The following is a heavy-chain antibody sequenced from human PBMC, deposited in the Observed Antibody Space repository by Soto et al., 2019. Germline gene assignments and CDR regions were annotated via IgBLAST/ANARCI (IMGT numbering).Heavy chain of an antibody. J-gene: IGHJ4*02. CDR1: GGSITSSY. CDR3: ARGSGYSGSSYWDY. D-gene: IGHD5-12*01. V-gene: IGHV4-59*01. CDR2: IYDSGNT. Sequence: WETLSLTCLVSGGSITSSYWIWIRQPPGKGLEWIGYIYDSGNTNYNPSLKSRVTISVDTSKNQFSLKLSSVTTADTAVYYCARGSGYSGSSYWDYWGQGTLVTVS.